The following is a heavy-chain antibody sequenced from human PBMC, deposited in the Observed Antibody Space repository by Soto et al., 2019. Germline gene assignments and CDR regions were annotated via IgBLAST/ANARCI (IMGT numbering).Heavy chain of an antibody. D-gene: IGHD1-26*01. J-gene: IGHJ6*02. CDR2: ISSDGSSY. V-gene: IGHV3-30*18. CDR3: AKDRGLAESGTWSHYYYGMDV. CDR1: GFTLTNNG. Sequence: QVQLLESGGGVVQPGRSLRLSCVASGFTLTNNGMHWVRQAPGQGLEWVAVISSDGSSYYYGDSVRGRFTISRETSKNTLFLEMNSLTTADTAVYYWAKDRGLAESGTWSHYYYGMDVWGQGTSVHVS.